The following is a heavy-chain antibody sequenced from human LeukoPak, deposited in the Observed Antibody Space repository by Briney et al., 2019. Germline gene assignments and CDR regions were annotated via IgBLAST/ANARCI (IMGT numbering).Heavy chain of an antibody. D-gene: IGHD2-2*01. CDR2: IYYSGST. CDR1: GGSISSSSYY. CDR3: ASGGRYCSSTSCYPFDY. J-gene: IGHJ4*02. Sequence: SETLSLTCTVSGGSISSSSYYWGWIRQPPGKGLEWIGSIYYSGSTYYNPSLKSRVTISVDTSKNQFSLKLSSVTAADTAVYYCASGGRYCSSTSCYPFDYWGQGTLVTVSS. V-gene: IGHV4-39*01.